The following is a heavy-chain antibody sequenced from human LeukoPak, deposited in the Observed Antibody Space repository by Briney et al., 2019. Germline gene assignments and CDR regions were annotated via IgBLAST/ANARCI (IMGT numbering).Heavy chain of an antibody. D-gene: IGHD5-18*01. V-gene: IGHV1-2*02. J-gene: IGHJ4*02. CDR2: INPNSGGT. Sequence: ASVKVSCKASGYTFTGYYMHWVRQAPGQGLEWMGWINPNSGGTNYAQKFQGRVTMTRDTSISTAYMELSRLRSDDTAVYYCARYVDTAMAAFDYWGQGTLVTVSS. CDR3: ARYVDTAMAAFDY. CDR1: GYTFTGYY.